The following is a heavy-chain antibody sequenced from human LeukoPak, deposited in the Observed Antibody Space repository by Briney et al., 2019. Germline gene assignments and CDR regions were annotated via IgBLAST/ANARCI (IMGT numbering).Heavy chain of an antibody. CDR2: ISAYNGNT. Sequence: ASVKVSCKASGYTFTSYGISWVRQAPGQGREGMGWISAYNGNTNYAQKLQGRVTMTTDTSTSTAYMELRSLRSDDTAVYYCARDGELGAPSWFDPWGQGTLVTVSS. J-gene: IGHJ5*02. CDR3: ARDGELGAPSWFDP. CDR1: GYTFTSYG. V-gene: IGHV1-18*01. D-gene: IGHD2-21*01.